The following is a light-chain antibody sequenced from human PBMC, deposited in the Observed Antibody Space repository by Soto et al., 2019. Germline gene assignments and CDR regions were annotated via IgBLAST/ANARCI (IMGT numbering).Light chain of an antibody. CDR2: DAS. CDR1: QGISTY. V-gene: IGKV3-11*01. Sequence: IVLTQSPVTLSLSPGERAILSCRAGQGISTYLAWYQQKPGQAPRLLIYDASNRAPGIPARISGRGSGTDFTLTISSLEPEDFAIYYCQHRSSWPRMYTFGQGTKVDIK. J-gene: IGKJ2*01. CDR3: QHRSSWPRMYT.